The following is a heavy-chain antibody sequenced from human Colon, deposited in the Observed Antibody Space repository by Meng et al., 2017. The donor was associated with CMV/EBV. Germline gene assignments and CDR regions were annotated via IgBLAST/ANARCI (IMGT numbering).Heavy chain of an antibody. CDR1: GGYFTSNSYF. CDR3: ARVVLNFFDC. D-gene: IGHD3-10*02. J-gene: IGHJ4*02. V-gene: IGHV4-39*07. Sequence: ESDPGLGNPSAALSLPCLGSGGYFTSNSYFWGWIRQPPGKGLEYLGSIYNRGSAYYNPSLKSRVTISLDTSKNQFSLKLSSVTAADTAMYYCARVVLNFFDCWGQGTLVTVSS. CDR2: IYNRGSA.